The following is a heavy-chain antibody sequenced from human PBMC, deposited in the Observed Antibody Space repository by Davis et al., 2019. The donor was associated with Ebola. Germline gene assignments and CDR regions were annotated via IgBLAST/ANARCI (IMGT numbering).Heavy chain of an antibody. CDR3: ARVGVVVPAAILHYYYYMDV. CDR2: ISYEGSNK. CDR1: GFSLRMSA. Sequence: PGRSLRLSCAASGFSLRMSAMHWVRQAPGKGLEWVALISYEGSNKYYADSVKGRFTISRDNSKNTLYLQMNSLRAEDTAVYYCARVGVVVPAAILHYYYYMDVWGKGTTVTVSS. J-gene: IGHJ6*03. D-gene: IGHD2-2*02. V-gene: IGHV3-30-3*01.